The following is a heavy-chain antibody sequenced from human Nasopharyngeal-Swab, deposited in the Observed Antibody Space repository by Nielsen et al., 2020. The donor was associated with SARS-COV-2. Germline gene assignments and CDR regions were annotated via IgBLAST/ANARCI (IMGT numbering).Heavy chain of an antibody. CDR1: GYTFTSSD. J-gene: IGHJ4*02. Sequence: ASVKVSCKASGYTFTSSDINWVRQASGQGLEWMGWMNPNSGNTGYAQKFQGRVTMTRDTSMSTAYMELTSLRSDDTAVYYCARAPHYDYIWGSYRYAPPDDYWGQGTLVTVSS. V-gene: IGHV1-8*01. D-gene: IGHD3-16*02. CDR3: ARAPHYDYIWGSYRYAPPDDY. CDR2: MNPNSGNT.